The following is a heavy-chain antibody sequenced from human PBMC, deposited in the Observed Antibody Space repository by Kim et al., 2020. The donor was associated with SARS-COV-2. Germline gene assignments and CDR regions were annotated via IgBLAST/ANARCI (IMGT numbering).Heavy chain of an antibody. V-gene: IGHV5-10-1*01. Sequence: SPSFQGHVTISADKSISTAYLQWSSLKASDTAMYYCARWGYSSSSWWFDPWGQGTLVTVSS. J-gene: IGHJ5*02. CDR3: ARWGYSSSSWWFDP. D-gene: IGHD6-6*01.